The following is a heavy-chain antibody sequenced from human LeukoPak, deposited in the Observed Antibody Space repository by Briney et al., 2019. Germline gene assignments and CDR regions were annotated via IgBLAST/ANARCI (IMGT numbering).Heavy chain of an antibody. V-gene: IGHV3-23*03. J-gene: IGHJ4*02. Sequence: GGSLRLSCAASGLTFSSFAMSWVRQAPGKGLEWVSVFTTGANYTYYADSVKGRFTMTRDNSKNTIFLQLNNVRADDTAVYFCAKAQGAWYYFDSWGQGTLVTVSS. D-gene: IGHD6-13*01. CDR2: FTTGANYT. CDR3: AKAQGAWYYFDS. CDR1: GLTFSSFA.